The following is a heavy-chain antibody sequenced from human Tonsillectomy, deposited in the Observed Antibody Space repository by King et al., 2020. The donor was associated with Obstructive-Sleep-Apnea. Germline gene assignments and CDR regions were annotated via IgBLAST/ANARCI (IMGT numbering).Heavy chain of an antibody. Sequence: VQLVESGGGVVQPGRSLRLSCAVSGFSFSIYAMHWVRQAPGKGLEGVAVISYDGSNKHYAESVKGRFTISRDNSKNTLSLQMNSLRAEDTAVYYCARRRVREATYYYGMDVWGQGTTVTVSS. V-gene: IGHV3-30-3*01. CDR3: ARRRVREATYYYGMDV. CDR1: GFSFSIYA. D-gene: IGHD3-10*01. J-gene: IGHJ6*02. CDR2: ISYDGSNK.